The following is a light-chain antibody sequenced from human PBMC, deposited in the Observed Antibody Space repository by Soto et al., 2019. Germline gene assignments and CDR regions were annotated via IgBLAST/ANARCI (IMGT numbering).Light chain of an antibody. Sequence: QSVLTQPPSASGTPGQRVTISCSGSSSNIGSNYVYWYQQLPGTAPKLLIYRINQRPSGVPDRFSGSKSGTSASLAISGLRSEEEVVYYCAAWDDSLSGPVFVGGTELTVL. CDR3: AAWDDSLSGPV. CDR2: RIN. CDR1: SSNIGSNY. V-gene: IGLV1-47*01. J-gene: IGLJ2*01.